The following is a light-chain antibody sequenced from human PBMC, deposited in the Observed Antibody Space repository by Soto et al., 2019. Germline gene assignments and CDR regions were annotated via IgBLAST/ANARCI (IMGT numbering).Light chain of an antibody. V-gene: IGKV3-15*01. CDR3: QQYNNWPIN. Sequence: EIVLTQFPGTLSLSPGERATLSCRASQTVLSNLAWYQQKPGQAPRLLIYGASTRATGISARFSGSGSGTEFTLTISSLQSEDFAVYYCQQYNNWPINFGQGTRLEIK. CDR1: QTVLSN. J-gene: IGKJ5*01. CDR2: GAS.